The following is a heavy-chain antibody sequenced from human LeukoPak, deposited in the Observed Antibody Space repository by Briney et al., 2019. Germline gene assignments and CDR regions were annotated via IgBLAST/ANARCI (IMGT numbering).Heavy chain of an antibody. CDR1: TFFINSYT. Sequence: GGSLRLSCSASTFFINSYTMTWVRQAPGKGLEWISSINGNSAYINYADSMKGRFTISRDNAKNAVYLHMNSLRPEDTAIYYCARDKVEGPTKFDSWGQGIRVTVSS. D-gene: IGHD5-24*01. J-gene: IGHJ5*01. V-gene: IGHV3-21*01. CDR3: ARDKVEGPTKFDS. CDR2: INGNSAYI.